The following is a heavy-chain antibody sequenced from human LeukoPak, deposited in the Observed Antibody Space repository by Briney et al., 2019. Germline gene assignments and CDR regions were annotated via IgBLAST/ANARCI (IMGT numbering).Heavy chain of an antibody. CDR2: ISWNSGSI. V-gene: IGHV3-9*01. Sequence: GRSLRLSCAASGFTFDDYAMPWVRQAPGKGLEWVSGISWNSGSIGYADSVKGRFTISRDNAKNSLYLQMNSLRAEDTAVYYCARDKPNYYDSSGYYHAFDIWGQGTMVTVSS. CDR3: ARDKPNYYDSSGYYHAFDI. D-gene: IGHD3-22*01. J-gene: IGHJ3*02. CDR1: GFTFDDYA.